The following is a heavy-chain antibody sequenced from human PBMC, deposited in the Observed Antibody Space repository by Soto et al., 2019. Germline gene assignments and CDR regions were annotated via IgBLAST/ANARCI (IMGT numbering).Heavy chain of an antibody. V-gene: IGHV3-30-3*01. CDR3: ARWTVQPDSYGYF. J-gene: IGHJ4*02. CDR2: ISPDGSNK. D-gene: IGHD5-18*01. CDR1: GFTFTNFP. Sequence: QVQLVESGGGVVQPGRSLRLSCAASGFTFTNFPMHWVRQAAGKGLEWVALISPDGSNKYYADSVKGRFTISRDNSKNTLFLQMNSLRADDTAVYYCARWTVQPDSYGYFWGQGTLVTVSS.